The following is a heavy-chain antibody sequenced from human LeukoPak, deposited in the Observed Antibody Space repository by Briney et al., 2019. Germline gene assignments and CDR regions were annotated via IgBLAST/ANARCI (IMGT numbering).Heavy chain of an antibody. CDR2: ISYDGSDK. D-gene: IGHD2-2*01. CDR1: GFTFSSYG. Sequence: PGGSLRLSCAASGFTFSSYGMHWVRQAPGKGLEWVAVISYDGSDKYSADSVKGRFTISRDNSKNTLYLQMNSLRAEDTAVYYCAKAYCSSTSCYSNWGQGTLVTVSS. J-gene: IGHJ4*02. V-gene: IGHV3-30*18. CDR3: AKAYCSSTSCYSN.